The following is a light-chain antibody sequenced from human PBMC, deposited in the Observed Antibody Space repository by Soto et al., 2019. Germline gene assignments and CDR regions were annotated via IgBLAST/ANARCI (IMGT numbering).Light chain of an antibody. J-gene: IGLJ3*02. CDR1: SSDVGGYNY. V-gene: IGLV2-8*01. CDR3: CSYAGSSTWV. Sequence: QSVLTQPPSASGSPGQSVAISCTGTSSDVGGYNYVSWYQQHPGKAPKLMIYEVNKRPSGVPDRFSGSKSGNTASLTVSGLQAEDEADYYCCSYAGSSTWVFGGGTKLTVL. CDR2: EVN.